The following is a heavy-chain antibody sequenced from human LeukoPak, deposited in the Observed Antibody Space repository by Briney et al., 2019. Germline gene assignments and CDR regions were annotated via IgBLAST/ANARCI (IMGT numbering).Heavy chain of an antibody. CDR2: IRIKAYGGTT. J-gene: IGHJ6*03. CDR1: GFTFGDYA. V-gene: IGHV3-49*04. Sequence: QAGGSLRLSCSASGFTFGDYAMRWVRQAPGKGLEWVGFIRIKAYGGTTEYAASVKGRFTISRDDSKSIAYLQMNSLKTEDTAVYYCTREAEYCSGGSCYRGYYYYHMDVWGKGTTVTVSS. D-gene: IGHD2-15*01. CDR3: TREAEYCSGGSCYRGYYYYHMDV.